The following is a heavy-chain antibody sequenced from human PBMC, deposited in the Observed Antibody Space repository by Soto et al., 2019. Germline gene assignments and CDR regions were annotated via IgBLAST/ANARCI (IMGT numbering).Heavy chain of an antibody. Sequence: GGSLRLSCAASGFIFENFGMSWVRQAPGKGLEWISSISGSGFKKYYADSVKGRFIISRDNSKSTVYLELNNLSAEDTAVYHCAKNQGVELVPLATVDWFDPWGQGSVVTVSS. CDR2: ISGSGFKK. V-gene: IGHV3-23*01. CDR1: GFIFENFG. J-gene: IGHJ5*02. D-gene: IGHD1-26*01. CDR3: AKNQGVELVPLATVDWFDP.